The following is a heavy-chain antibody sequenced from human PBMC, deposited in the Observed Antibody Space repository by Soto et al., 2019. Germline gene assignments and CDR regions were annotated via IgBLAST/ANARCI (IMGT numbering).Heavy chain of an antibody. D-gene: IGHD1-1*01. CDR1: GYAFTTYG. CDR3: ARGRYGDY. J-gene: IGHJ4*02. Sequence: QVHLVQSGAEVKKPGASVKVSCKGSGYAFTTYGLTWVRQAPGQGLEWMGWISAHNGNTNYAQKLQGRVTVTRDTSTSTAYMELRSLRSDDTAVSYCARGRYGDYWGQGALVTVSS. V-gene: IGHV1-18*01. CDR2: ISAHNGNT.